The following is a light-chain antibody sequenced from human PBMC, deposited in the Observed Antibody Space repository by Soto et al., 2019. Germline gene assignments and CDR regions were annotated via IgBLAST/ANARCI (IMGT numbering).Light chain of an antibody. J-gene: IGLJ7*01. Sequence: QAVVTQEPSLTVSPGGTVTLTCGSSTGSVTNGHFPFWFQQRPGQAPRTLIYDTNSKQSWTPARFSGSLLGGKAALTLSGAQPEDEADYYCLLTYTGARVFGGGTQLTVL. CDR2: DTN. CDR3: LLTYTGARV. CDR1: TGSVTNGHF. V-gene: IGLV7-46*01.